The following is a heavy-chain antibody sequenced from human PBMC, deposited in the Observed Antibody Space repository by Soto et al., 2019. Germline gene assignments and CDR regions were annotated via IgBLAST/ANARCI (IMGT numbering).Heavy chain of an antibody. Sequence: QVQLVQSGAEVKNPGASVKVSCKASGYTFTRYGIGWARQAPGQGLEWMGWINTYNGNTNYAQNVQGRVPLTTDTSTRTVYMELTSLRSNHTAIYYCAMGDVYVTTSPQDVLGKGTTVIVS. J-gene: IGHJ6*03. CDR2: INTYNGNT. V-gene: IGHV1-18*01. D-gene: IGHD3-16*01. CDR1: GYTFTRYG. CDR3: AMGDVYVTTSPQDV.